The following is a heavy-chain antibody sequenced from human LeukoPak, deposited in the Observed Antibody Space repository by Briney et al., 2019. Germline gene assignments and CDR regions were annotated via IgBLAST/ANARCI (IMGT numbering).Heavy chain of an antibody. V-gene: IGHV4-34*01. CDR1: GGSFSGYY. Sequence: SETLSLTCAVYGGSFSGYYWSWIRQPPGKGLEWIGEINHSGSTNYNPSLKSRVTISVDTSKNQFSLKLSSVTAADTAVYYCARGPTRDHYYYMDVWGKGTTVTVSS. CDR3: ARGPTRDHYYYMDV. J-gene: IGHJ6*03. D-gene: IGHD1-26*01. CDR2: INHSGST.